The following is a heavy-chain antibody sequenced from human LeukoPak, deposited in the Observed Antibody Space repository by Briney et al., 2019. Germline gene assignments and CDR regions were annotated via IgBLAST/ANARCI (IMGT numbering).Heavy chain of an antibody. CDR2: IFYSGST. CDR1: GGSISSSSYY. CDR3: VRVDNGGNYFDY. Sequence: SETLSLTCTVSGGSISSSSYYWGWIRQPPGRGLEWIGSIFYSGSTYYNPSLKSRLTISADTSKNQFSLRLSSVTAADTAVYYCVRVDNGGNYFDYWGQGTLVTVSS. J-gene: IGHJ4*02. V-gene: IGHV4-39*07. D-gene: IGHD4-23*01.